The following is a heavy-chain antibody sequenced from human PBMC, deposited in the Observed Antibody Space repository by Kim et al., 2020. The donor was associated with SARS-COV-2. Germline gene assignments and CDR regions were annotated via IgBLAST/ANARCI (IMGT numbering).Heavy chain of an antibody. Sequence: GGSLRLSCAASGFTFSSYAMSWVRQAPGKGLEWVSAISGSGGSTYYADSVKGRFTISRDNSKNTLYLQMNSLRAEDTAVYYCAKLGSGVLAFLPGYYYYGMDVWGQGTTVTVSS. CDR2: ISGSGGST. J-gene: IGHJ6*02. V-gene: IGHV3-23*01. CDR3: AKLGSGVLAFLPGYYYYGMDV. CDR1: GFTFSSYA. D-gene: IGHD3-10*01.